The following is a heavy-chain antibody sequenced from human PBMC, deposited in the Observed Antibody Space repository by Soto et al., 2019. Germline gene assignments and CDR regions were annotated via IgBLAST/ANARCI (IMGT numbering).Heavy chain of an antibody. CDR1: GFTLSDHY. V-gene: IGHV3-11*06. D-gene: IGHD1-1*01. Sequence: GGSLRLSCAASGFTLSDHYMSWMRQAPGKGLEWMGYSSNSGSFTRYADSVKGRFSISRDNAKNSLYLQINSLRGDDTAIYYCVRSGDNYNLLDYWGQGTPVTVSS. CDR2: SSNSGSFT. CDR3: VRSGDNYNLLDY. J-gene: IGHJ4*02.